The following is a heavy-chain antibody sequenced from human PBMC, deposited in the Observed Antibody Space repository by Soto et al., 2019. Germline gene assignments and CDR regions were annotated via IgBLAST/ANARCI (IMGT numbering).Heavy chain of an antibody. V-gene: IGHV4-4*02. Sequence: SETLSLTCAVSGGSISSSNWWSWVRQPPGKGLEWIGEIYHSGSTNYNPSLKSRVTISVDKSENQFSLKLSSVTAADTAVYYCARGGTTENFDYWGQGTLVTVSS. CDR1: GGSISSSNW. CDR3: ARGGTTENFDY. J-gene: IGHJ4*02. D-gene: IGHD1-1*01. CDR2: IYHSGST.